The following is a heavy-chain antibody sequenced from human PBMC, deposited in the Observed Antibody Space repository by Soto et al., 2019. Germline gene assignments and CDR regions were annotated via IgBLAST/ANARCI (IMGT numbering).Heavy chain of an antibody. CDR1: GDSVTGSSYY. CDR3: AAGQVSANAYGSPVPYHFFGMTV. Sequence: QVQLRESGPGLVKPSETLSLTCTVSGDSVTGSSYYWSWVRQSPGKGLEWIAYIYYGDYTNYSPSLVSLAAISVDTSRSQVALKLTSVTAADTAVYSCAAGQVSANAYGSPVPYHFFGMTVWGQGTTVTVSS. CDR2: IYYGDYT. J-gene: IGHJ6*02. D-gene: IGHD3-10*01. V-gene: IGHV4-61*01.